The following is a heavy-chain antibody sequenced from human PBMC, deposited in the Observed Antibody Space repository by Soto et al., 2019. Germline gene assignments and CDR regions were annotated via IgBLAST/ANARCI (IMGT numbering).Heavy chain of an antibody. CDR3: GGENGDGDQIDD. V-gene: IGHV3-7*03. CDR1: GFTFSGYW. CDR2: IKQDGSEK. D-gene: IGHD3-10*01. Sequence: GGSLRLSCAASGFTFSGYWMSWVRQAPGKGLEWVANIKQDGSEKYYVDSVKGRFTISRDNAKNSLDLQMNSLRAEDTAVYYCGGENGDGDQIDDWGQGTLVTVSS. J-gene: IGHJ4*02.